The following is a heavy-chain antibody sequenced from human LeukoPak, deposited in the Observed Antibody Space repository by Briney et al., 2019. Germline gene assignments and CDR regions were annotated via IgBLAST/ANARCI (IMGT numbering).Heavy chain of an antibody. D-gene: IGHD3-10*01. CDR2: INHSGST. V-gene: IGHV4-34*01. J-gene: IGHJ5*02. Sequence: PSETLSLTCAVYGGSFSGYYWSWIRQPPGKGLEWIGEINHSGSTNYNPSLKSRVTISVDTSKNQFSLKLSSVTAADTAVYYCARVGDPEFKTTGFDPWGQGTLVTVSS. CDR1: GGSFSGYY. CDR3: ARVGDPEFKTTGFDP.